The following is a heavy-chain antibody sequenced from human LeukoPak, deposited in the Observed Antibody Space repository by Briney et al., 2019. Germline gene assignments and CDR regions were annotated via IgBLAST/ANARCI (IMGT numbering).Heavy chain of an antibody. CDR1: GFTFSNAW. V-gene: IGHV3-15*01. CDR2: IKSKTDGGTT. Sequence: PGGSLRLSCAASGFTFSNAWMSWVRQAPGKGLEWVGRIKSKTDGGTTDCAAPVKGRFTISRDDSKNTLYLQMNSLKTEDTAVYYCTTDSIAAASDYWGQGTLVTVSS. D-gene: IGHD6-13*01. J-gene: IGHJ4*02. CDR3: TTDSIAAASDY.